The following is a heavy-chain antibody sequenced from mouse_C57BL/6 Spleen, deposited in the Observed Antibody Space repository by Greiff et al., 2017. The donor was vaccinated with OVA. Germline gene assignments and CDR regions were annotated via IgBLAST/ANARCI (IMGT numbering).Heavy chain of an antibody. CDR1: GYTFTSYW. V-gene: IGHV1-52*01. CDR2: IDPSDSET. D-gene: IGHD1-1*01. J-gene: IGHJ2*01. Sequence: QVQLQQPGAELVRPGSSVKLSCKASGYTFTSYWMHWVKQRPIQGLEWIGNIDPSDSETHYTQKFKDKATLTVDKSSSTAYMQLSSLTSEDSAVYYCARLGLITTVVATDDWGQGTTLTVSS. CDR3: ARLGLITTVVATDD.